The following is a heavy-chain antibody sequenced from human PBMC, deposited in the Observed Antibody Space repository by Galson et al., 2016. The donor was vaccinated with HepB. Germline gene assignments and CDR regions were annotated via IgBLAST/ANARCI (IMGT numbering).Heavy chain of an antibody. CDR2: IFPGDSDT. Sequence: QSGAEVKKPGKSLKISCKASGYSFTSYWIGWVRQMPGKGLEWMGIIFPGDSDTKYSPSFGGLVTISVDRSINTAYLQWSSLRASDTAIYYCARPPYYDFWSGFGRWGQGTLVTVSS. V-gene: IGHV5-51*03. D-gene: IGHD3-3*01. J-gene: IGHJ4*02. CDR3: ARPPYYDFWSGFGR. CDR1: GYSFTSYW.